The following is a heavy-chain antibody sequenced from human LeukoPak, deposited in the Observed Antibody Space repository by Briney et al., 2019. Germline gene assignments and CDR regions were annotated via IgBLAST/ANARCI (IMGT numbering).Heavy chain of an antibody. Sequence: SETLSLTCTVSGGSISSNNYFWGWIRQPPGRGLEWIGSIYDSGSTYYNPSLKSRVTISVDTSKNQFSLKLNSVTAADTAMYYCQSRFLEWLLDYWGQGTLVTVSS. V-gene: IGHV4-39*01. J-gene: IGHJ4*02. D-gene: IGHD3-3*01. CDR2: IYDSGST. CDR1: GGSISSNNYF. CDR3: QSRFLEWLLDY.